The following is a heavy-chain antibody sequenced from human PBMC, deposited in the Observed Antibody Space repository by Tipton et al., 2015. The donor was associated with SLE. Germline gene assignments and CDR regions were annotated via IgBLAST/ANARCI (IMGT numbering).Heavy chain of an antibody. Sequence: QLVQSGGGLVQPGGSLRLSCAASGFTFSSYEMNWVRQAPGKGLEWVSYISSSGSTIYYADSVKGRFTISRDNAKNSLYLQMNSLRAEDTAVYYCARDKMGADFDYWGQGTLVTVSS. J-gene: IGHJ4*02. V-gene: IGHV3-48*03. CDR1: GFTFSSYE. CDR3: ARDKMGADFDY. D-gene: IGHD1-26*01. CDR2: ISSSGSTI.